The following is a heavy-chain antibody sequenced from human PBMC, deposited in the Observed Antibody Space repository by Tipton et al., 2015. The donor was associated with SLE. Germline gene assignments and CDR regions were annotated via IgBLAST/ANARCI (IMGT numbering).Heavy chain of an antibody. Sequence: TLSLTCTVSGGSVSSYYWSWIRQPPGKGLEWIGYISSSGNTNYNPSLRSRVTISVDTSKNQFSLKLSSVTAADTAVYYCASWAWGGHFDYWGQGTLVTVSS. J-gene: IGHJ4*02. CDR3: ASWAWGGHFDY. CDR2: ISSSGNT. D-gene: IGHD3-16*01. CDR1: GGSVSSYY. V-gene: IGHV4-59*02.